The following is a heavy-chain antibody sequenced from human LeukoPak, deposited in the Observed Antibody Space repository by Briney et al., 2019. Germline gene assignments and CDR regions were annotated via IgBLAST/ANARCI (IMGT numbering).Heavy chain of an antibody. CDR3: ARVMSGYIYYFDY. D-gene: IGHD3-3*01. CDR2: IYYSGST. CDR1: GGSISSYY. Sequence: SGTLSLTCTVSGGSISSYYWSWIRQPPGKGLEWIGYIYYSGSTNYNPSLKSRVTISVDTSKNQFSLKLSSVTAADTAVYYCARVMSGYIYYFDYWGQGTLVTVSS. V-gene: IGHV4-59*01. J-gene: IGHJ4*02.